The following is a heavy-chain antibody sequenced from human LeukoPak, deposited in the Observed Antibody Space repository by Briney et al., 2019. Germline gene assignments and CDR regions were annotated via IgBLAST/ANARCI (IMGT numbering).Heavy chain of an antibody. J-gene: IGHJ4*02. CDR2: IYHSGST. Sequence: SETLSLTCAVSGGSISSSNWWSWVRQPPGKGLEWIGEIYHSGSTNYNPSLKSRVTISVDKSKNQFSLKLSSVTAADTAVYYCARVGITMVRGVIINGYFDYWGQGTLVTVSS. D-gene: IGHD3-10*01. V-gene: IGHV4-4*02. CDR1: GGSISSSNW. CDR3: ARVGITMVRGVIINGYFDY.